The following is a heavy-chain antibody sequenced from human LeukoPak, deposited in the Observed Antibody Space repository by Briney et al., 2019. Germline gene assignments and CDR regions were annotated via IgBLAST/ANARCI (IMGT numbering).Heavy chain of an antibody. CDR2: TYYRSTWYN. Sequence: SQTLSLTCAISGDSVSSKSAAWNWIRQSPSRGLEWLGRTYYRSTWYNDYAVSVKSPITINPDTSKNQFSLQLNSVTPEDTAVYYCSRVHKAFGGARDAFDIWGQGTMVTVSS. V-gene: IGHV6-1*01. CDR1: GDSVSSKSAA. D-gene: IGHD3-10*01. CDR3: SRVHKAFGGARDAFDI. J-gene: IGHJ3*02.